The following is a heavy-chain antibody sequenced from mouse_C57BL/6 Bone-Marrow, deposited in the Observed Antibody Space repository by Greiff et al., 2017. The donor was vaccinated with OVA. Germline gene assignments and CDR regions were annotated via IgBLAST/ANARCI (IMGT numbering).Heavy chain of an antibody. V-gene: IGHV14-4*01. Sequence: VQLQQSGAELVRPGASVKLSCTASGFNIKDDYMHWVKQRPEQGLEWIGWIDPENGDTEYASKFQGKATITADTSSNTAYLQLSSLTSEDTAVYYCTTNYGSSYWGQGTTLTVS. J-gene: IGHJ2*01. CDR2: IDPENGDT. CDR3: TTNYGSSY. D-gene: IGHD1-1*01. CDR1: GFNIKDDY.